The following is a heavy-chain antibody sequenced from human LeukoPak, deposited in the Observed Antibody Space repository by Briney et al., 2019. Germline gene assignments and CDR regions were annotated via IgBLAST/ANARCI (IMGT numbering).Heavy chain of an antibody. Sequence: PGGSLRLSCAASGFTFSSYGMHWVRQAPGKGLEWVAVISYDGSNKYYADSVKGRFTISRDNSKNTLYLQMNSLRSEDTAVYYCASAYTMIATQGAFDIWGQGTMVTVSS. V-gene: IGHV3-30*03. CDR2: ISYDGSNK. J-gene: IGHJ3*02. CDR3: ASAYTMIATQGAFDI. CDR1: GFTFSSYG. D-gene: IGHD3-22*01.